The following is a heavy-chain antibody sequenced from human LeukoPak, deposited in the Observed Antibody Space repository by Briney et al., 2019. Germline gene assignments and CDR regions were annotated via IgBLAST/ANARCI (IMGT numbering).Heavy chain of an antibody. V-gene: IGHV1-46*01. CDR2: INPSGGST. J-gene: IGHJ3*02. CDR1: GFTFTNYN. Sequence: GASVKVSCKASGFTFTNYNLHWVRQAPGQRLEWMGIINPSGGSTNYAQNFQGRVTMTGDTSTSTVYMELSSLRSEDTAVYYCVRVRDGYNDAYDIWGQGTMVTVPS. D-gene: IGHD5-24*01. CDR3: VRVRDGYNDAYDI.